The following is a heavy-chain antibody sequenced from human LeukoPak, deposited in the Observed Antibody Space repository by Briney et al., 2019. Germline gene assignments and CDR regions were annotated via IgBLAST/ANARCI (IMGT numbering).Heavy chain of an antibody. CDR2: IYPGDSDT. V-gene: IGHV5-51*01. J-gene: IGHJ5*02. CDR3: ARSSALFVEWLSANWFDP. D-gene: IGHD3-3*01. Sequence: GESLKISCKGSGYSFTSYWIGWVRQMPGKGLEWMGIIYPGDSDTRYSPSFQGQVTISADKSISTAYLQWSSLKASDTAMYYCARSSALFVEWLSANWFDPWGQGTLVTVSS. CDR1: GYSFTSYW.